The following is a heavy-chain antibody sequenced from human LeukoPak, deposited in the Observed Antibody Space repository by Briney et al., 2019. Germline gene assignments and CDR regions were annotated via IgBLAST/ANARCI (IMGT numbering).Heavy chain of an antibody. J-gene: IGHJ5*02. V-gene: IGHV1-18*04. CDR3: ARDRTMVRRFDP. CDR2: ISAYNGNT. Sequence: ASVKVSCKASGYTFTSYGISWVRQAPGQGLEWMGWISAYNGNTNHAQKLQGRVTMTTDTSTSTAYMELRSLRSDDTAVYYCARDRTMVRRFDPWGQGTLVTVSS. D-gene: IGHD3-10*01. CDR1: GYTFTSYG.